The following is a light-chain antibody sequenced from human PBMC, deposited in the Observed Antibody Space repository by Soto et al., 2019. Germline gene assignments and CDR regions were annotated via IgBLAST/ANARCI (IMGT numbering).Light chain of an antibody. J-gene: IGLJ1*01. CDR1: SSDIGGYDY. CDR3: SSWTTITTLRHV. V-gene: IGLV2-14*03. CDR2: DVS. Sequence: QSVLTQPASVSGSPGQSITISCTGTSSDIGGYDYVSWYQQHPGKAPKLIIYDVSNWPSGLSNRFSGSKSGNTASLTISGLQAEDEADYYCSSWTTITTLRHVFGPGTKDTDL.